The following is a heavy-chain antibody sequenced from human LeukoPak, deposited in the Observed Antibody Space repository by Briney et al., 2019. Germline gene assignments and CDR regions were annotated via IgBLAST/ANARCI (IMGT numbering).Heavy chain of an antibody. CDR3: AREIAVAGTDY. CDR1: GFNLNSYA. CDR2: IKQDGSEK. D-gene: IGHD6-19*01. V-gene: IGHV3-7*01. J-gene: IGHJ4*02. Sequence: GGSLRLSCAVSGFNLNSYAMHWVRQAPGKGLEWVANIKQDGSEKYYVDSVKGRFTISRDNAKNSLYLQMNSLRAEDTAVYYCAREIAVAGTDYWGQGTLVTVSS.